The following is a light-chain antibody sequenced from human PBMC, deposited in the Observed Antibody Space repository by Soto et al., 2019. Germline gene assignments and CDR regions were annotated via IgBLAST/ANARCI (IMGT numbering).Light chain of an antibody. CDR1: QDISSF. Sequence: IQLTQSPSSLSASFGDRVTITCRASQDISSFLAWYQQKPGKAPKLLIYAATSLQSGVPSRFSGSGSGTEFTLTLSSLQPEDFATYYCQQSYSTFGPGTKVDIK. CDR3: QQSYST. V-gene: IGKV1-9*01. CDR2: AAT. J-gene: IGKJ3*01.